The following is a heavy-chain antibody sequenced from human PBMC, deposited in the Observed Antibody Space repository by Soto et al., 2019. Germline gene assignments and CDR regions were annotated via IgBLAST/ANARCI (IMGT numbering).Heavy chain of an antibody. CDR1: AFSFSHYA. J-gene: IGHJ6*02. V-gene: IGHV3-30-3*01. CDR3: ARAGYCXGGRCYSPYYYYYGMDV. D-gene: IGHD2-15*01. CDR2: ISYDGNIK. Sequence: PGASLRLSCGASAFSFSHYAMHWVRQAPGKGLECVAVISYDGNIKRYADSVKGRFTISRDNSENTLYLQMNSLRPEDTAVYYCARAGYCXGGRCYSPYYYYYGMDVWGQGTTVTVSS.